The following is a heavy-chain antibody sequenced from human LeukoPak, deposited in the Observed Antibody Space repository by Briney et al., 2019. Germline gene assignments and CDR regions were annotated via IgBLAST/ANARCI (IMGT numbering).Heavy chain of an antibody. CDR3: ARGVARATLWGRTALLNQFDY. J-gene: IGHJ4*02. V-gene: IGHV4-39*01. CDR1: GGSLRSSRDY. Sequence: SETLSLTCTVSGGSLRSSRDYWAWLRQPPGKGLEWIANIYYSGSTYYSPSLKSRVTISVDTSKNQFSLKLSSVTAADTAVYYCARGVARATLWGRTALLNQFDYWGQGTLVTVSS. D-gene: IGHD2-15*01. CDR2: IYYSGST.